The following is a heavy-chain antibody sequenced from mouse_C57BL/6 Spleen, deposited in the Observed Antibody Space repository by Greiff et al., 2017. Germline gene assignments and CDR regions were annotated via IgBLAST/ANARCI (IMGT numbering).Heavy chain of an antibody. CDR3: ARLGYGYGYFDV. CDR2: INPNNGGT. J-gene: IGHJ1*03. Sequence: VQLQQSGPELVKPGASVKISCKASGYTFTDYYMNWVKQSHGKSLEWIGDINPNNGGTSYNQKFKGKATLTVDKSSSTAYMELRSLTSEDSAVYYCARLGYGYGYFDVWGTGTTVTVSS. CDR1: GYTFTDYY. D-gene: IGHD1-1*02. V-gene: IGHV1-26*01.